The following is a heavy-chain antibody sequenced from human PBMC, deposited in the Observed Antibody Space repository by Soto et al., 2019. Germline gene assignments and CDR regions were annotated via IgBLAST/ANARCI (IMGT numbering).Heavy chain of an antibody. CDR1: GFTFSSYA. D-gene: IGHD3-3*01. V-gene: IGHV3-30-3*01. CDR2: ISYDGSNK. J-gene: IGHJ4*02. Sequence: QVQLVESGGGVVQPGRSLRLSCAASGFTFSSYAMHWVRQAPGKGLEWVAVISYDGSNKYYADSVKGRFTISRDNYKNTLYLQMNSLRAEDTAVSYCARDKRDLRFLEWSYYFDFWGQGTLVTVSS. CDR3: ARDKRDLRFLEWSYYFDF.